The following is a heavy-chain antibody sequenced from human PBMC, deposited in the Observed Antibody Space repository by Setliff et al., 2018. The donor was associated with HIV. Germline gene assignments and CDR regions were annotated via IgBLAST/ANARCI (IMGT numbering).Heavy chain of an antibody. CDR2: ISSSGTYI. D-gene: IGHD6-19*01. V-gene: IGHV3-21*01. J-gene: IGHJ4*02. Sequence: GGSLRLSCAASGFNFSTHTMNWIRQAPGKGLEWVSSISSSGTYIYYADSMKGRFTISRDNAKNSLYLQMNSLRAEDTAVYYCTKDHLSGWASDCWGQGTLVTVSS. CDR1: GFNFSTHT. CDR3: TKDHLSGWASDC.